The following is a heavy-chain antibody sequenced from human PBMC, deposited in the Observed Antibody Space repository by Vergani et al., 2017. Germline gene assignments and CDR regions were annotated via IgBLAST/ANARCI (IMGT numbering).Heavy chain of an antibody. D-gene: IGHD2-15*01. V-gene: IGHV3-48*03. J-gene: IGHJ6*03. Sequence: EVQLVESGGGLVQPGGSLRLSCAASGFTFSSYEMNWVRQAPGKGLEWVSYISSSGSTIYYADSVKGRFTISRDNAKNSLYLQMNSLRAEDTAVYYCARVGDVVVVAATPDYYYYMDVWGKGTTVTVSS. CDR3: ARVGDVVVVAATPDYYYYMDV. CDR2: ISSSGSTI. CDR1: GFTFSSYE.